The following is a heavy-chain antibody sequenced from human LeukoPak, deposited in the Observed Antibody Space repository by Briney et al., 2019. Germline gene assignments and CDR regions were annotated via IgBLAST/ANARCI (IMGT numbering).Heavy chain of an antibody. D-gene: IGHD6-6*01. CDR2: INHSEST. CDR3: ARGLPGSSLNKLGY. V-gene: IGHV4-34*01. CDR1: GFTVSSNY. Sequence: PGGSLRLSCAASGFTVSSNYMSWVRQAPGKGLEWIGEINHSESTNYNPSLKNRVTISVDTSKNQFSLKLTSVTAADTAVYYCARGLPGSSLNKLGYWGQGTLVTVSS. J-gene: IGHJ4*02.